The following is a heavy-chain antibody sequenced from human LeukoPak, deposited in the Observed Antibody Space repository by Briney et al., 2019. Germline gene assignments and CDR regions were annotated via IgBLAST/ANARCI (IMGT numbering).Heavy chain of an antibody. CDR1: GFTFNSYG. V-gene: IGHV3-30*18. CDR3: AKGMATYGSGTLFDY. CDR2: ISYDGPNK. D-gene: IGHD3-10*01. J-gene: IGHJ4*02. Sequence: GGSLRLSCAASGFTFNSYGMHWVRQAPGKGLEWVAVISYDGPNKYYADSVKGRFTISRDNSKSRLYLQMNSLRAEDTAVYYCAKGMATYGSGTLFDYWGQGTLVTVSS.